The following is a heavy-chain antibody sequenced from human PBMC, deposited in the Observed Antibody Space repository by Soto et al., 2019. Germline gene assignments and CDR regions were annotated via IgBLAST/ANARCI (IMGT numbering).Heavy chain of an antibody. CDR1: GGSISSGGYY. Sequence: QLQLQESGSGLVKPSQTLSLTCAVSGGSISSGGYYWSWIRQPPGKGLEWIGYIYHSGSTYYNPSLNRRASITVDTPKNQVSLKLRSVPAVTMGESYRARVPAPWAQGTLFTVS. CDR2: IYHSGST. J-gene: IGHJ5*02. CDR3: ARVPAP. D-gene: IGHD3-10*01. V-gene: IGHV4-30-2*01.